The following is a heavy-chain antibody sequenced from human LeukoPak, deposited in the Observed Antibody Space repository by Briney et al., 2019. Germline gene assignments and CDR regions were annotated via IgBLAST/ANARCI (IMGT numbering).Heavy chain of an antibody. V-gene: IGHV3-7*01. CDR2: IKQYGSEK. J-gene: IGHJ4*02. D-gene: IGHD3-3*01. CDR1: GFTFSSYW. CDR3: ARDGSPYDFWSGDAFDY. Sequence: GGSLRLSCAASGFTFSSYWMSWVRQAPGKGLEWVANIKQYGSEKYYVYSVKGRFTISRDNAKNSLYLQMNSLRAEDTAVYYCARDGSPYDFWSGDAFDYWGQGTLVTVSS.